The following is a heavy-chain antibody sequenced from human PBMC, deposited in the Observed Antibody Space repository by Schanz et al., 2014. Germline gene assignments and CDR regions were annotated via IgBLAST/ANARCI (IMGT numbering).Heavy chain of an antibody. J-gene: IGHJ4*02. D-gene: IGHD3-3*01. Sequence: EVQLVESGGGLVQPGGSLRLSCAASGFTFSSHWMHWVRQDPGKGLVWVARINSVGSNTDYADSVTGRFTISRDNAKNTLYLQMNTLRAEDTAVYYCVRDSFFAFDYWGQGTLXTVPS. CDR3: VRDSFFAFDY. CDR1: GFTFSSHW. V-gene: IGHV3-74*01. CDR2: INSVGSNT.